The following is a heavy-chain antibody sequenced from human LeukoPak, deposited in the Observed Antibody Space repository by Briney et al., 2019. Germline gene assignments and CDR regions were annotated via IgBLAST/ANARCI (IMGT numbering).Heavy chain of an antibody. CDR1: GFSFSSYS. CDR2: ISRSGSTI. V-gene: IGHV3-48*02. J-gene: IGHJ4*02. Sequence: PGGPLRLSCAASGFSFSSYSMNWVRQAPGKGLEWLSHISRSGSTIYYADSVKGRFTISRDNAKNSLYLQMNSLRDEDTAVYYCVRRVPNNSSWYELFDYWGQGTLVTVSS. CDR3: VRRVPNNSSWYELFDY. D-gene: IGHD6-13*01.